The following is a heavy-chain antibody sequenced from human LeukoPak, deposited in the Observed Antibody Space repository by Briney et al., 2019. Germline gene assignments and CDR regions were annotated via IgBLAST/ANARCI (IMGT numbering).Heavy chain of an antibody. CDR2: IYASGTT. CDR3: AAKGNGYTGIDVFAH. J-gene: IGHJ4*02. V-gene: IGHV3-66*01. CDR1: GACVSVNH. Sequence: GGSLKVSWAASGACVSVNHMSWVRQAPGKGLEWVGVIYASGTTKYAASVKGRFTISRDTSDNTLNLQMNGLGAEDSAVYYCAAKGNGYTGIDVFAHWSQGTLVTVSA. D-gene: IGHD1-26*01.